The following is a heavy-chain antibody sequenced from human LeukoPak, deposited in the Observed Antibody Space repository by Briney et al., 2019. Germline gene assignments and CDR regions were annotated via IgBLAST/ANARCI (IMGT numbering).Heavy chain of an antibody. CDR3: ARGYWNFGL. V-gene: IGHV3-7*01. CDR2: IKQDGSEK. Sequence: PGGSLRLSCVASGFSISNYWMTWARQAPGKGLEWVANIKQDGSEKNYVDSVKGRFTSSRDNAKNSLYLQMNRLRVEDTAVYYCARGYWNFGLWGRGTQVTVSS. J-gene: IGHJ2*01. CDR1: GFSISNYW.